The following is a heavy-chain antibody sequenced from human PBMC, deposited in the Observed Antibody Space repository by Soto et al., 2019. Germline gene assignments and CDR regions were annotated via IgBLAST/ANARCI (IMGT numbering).Heavy chain of an antibody. V-gene: IGHV3-33*01. Sequence: PGGSLRLSCAATGFTFSSYGMHWVRQAPGKGLEWVAVIWYDGSNKYYADSVKGRFTIPRDNSKNTLYLQMNSLRAEDTAVYYCSREITYYYYGMDVWGQGTTVTVSS. CDR1: GFTFSSYG. J-gene: IGHJ6*02. CDR2: IWYDGSNK. CDR3: SREITYYYYGMDV. D-gene: IGHD3-10*01.